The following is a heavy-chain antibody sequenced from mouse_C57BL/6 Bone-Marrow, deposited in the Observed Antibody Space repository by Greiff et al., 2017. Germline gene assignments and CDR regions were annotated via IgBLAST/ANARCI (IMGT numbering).Heavy chain of an antibody. CDR3: TTLFAY. CDR1: GFNIKDDY. J-gene: IGHJ3*01. Sequence: EVKLLESGAELVRPGASVKLSCPASGFNIKDDYMHWVKQRPDQGLEWIGWIDPENGDTEYASKFQGKATITADTSSNTAYLQLSSLTSEDTAVYYCTTLFAYWGQGTLVTVSA. V-gene: IGHV14-4*01. CDR2: IDPENGDT.